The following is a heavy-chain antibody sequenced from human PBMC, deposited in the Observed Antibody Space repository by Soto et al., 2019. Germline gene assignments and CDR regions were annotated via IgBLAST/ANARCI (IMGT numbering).Heavy chain of an antibody. D-gene: IGHD2-15*01. J-gene: IGHJ3*02. CDR2: ISYDGSNK. V-gene: IGHV3-30*18. CDR1: GSTFSSYG. CDR3: AKVRLAIVGAFDN. Sequence: PGGSLRLSCAASGSTFSSYGMHWVRQAPGKGLEWVAVISYDGSNKYYADSVKGRFTISRDNYKNTLYLQMNSLRAEDTAVYYLAKVRLAIVGAFDNWGQGTMVTVSS.